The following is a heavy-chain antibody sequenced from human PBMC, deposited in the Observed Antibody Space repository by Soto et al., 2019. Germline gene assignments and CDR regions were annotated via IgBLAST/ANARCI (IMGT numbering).Heavy chain of an antibody. D-gene: IGHD5-18*01. CDR3: ARDKDRIQLGENYYYAMDV. CDR2: IIPIFRTP. CDR1: GGTFSNSA. J-gene: IGHJ6*02. V-gene: IGHV1-69*12. Sequence: QVQLVQSGAEVKKPGSSVKVSCKASGGTFSNSAISWVRQAPGQGLEWMGGIIPIFRTPDYAQKFQGRVTITADESASTTYMELSSLRSEDTAVYYYARDKDRIQLGENYYYAMDVWGQGTTVTDSS.